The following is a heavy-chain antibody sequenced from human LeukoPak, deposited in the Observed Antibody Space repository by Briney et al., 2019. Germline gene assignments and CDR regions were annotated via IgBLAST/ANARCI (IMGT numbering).Heavy chain of an antibody. CDR3: ARLVSY. CDR2: IDPNSGGT. D-gene: IGHD2-8*02. V-gene: IGHV1-2*02. CDR1: GYTFTGYY. Sequence: ASVKVSRKASGYTFTGYYIHWVRQAPGQGLEWMGWIDPNSGGTNYAQKFQGRVTLTRDTSISTVYMELSRLRFDDTAVYYCARLVSYWGQGTLVTVSS. J-gene: IGHJ4*02.